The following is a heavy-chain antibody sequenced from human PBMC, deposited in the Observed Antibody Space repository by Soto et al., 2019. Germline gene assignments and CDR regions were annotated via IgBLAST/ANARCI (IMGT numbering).Heavy chain of an antibody. D-gene: IGHD3-10*01. CDR1: GFNFDKFA. V-gene: IGHV3-9*01. Sequence: EVQLVASGGGLVMPGTSVRLSCGASGFNFDKFAMHWVHQAPGKGLEWVAGISWTGGTINYADSVKGRFTISRDNTKNTLYLHMNSLGVDDTALYSCAKDAGSYRYYFDSWGQGTLVTVSS. CDR2: ISWTGGTI. CDR3: AKDAGSYRYYFDS. J-gene: IGHJ4*02.